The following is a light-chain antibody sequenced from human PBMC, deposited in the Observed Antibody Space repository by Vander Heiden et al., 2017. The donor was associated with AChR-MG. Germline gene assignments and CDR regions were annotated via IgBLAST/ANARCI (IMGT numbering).Light chain of an antibody. CDR3: QQSHTLPIT. Sequence: TLLTQSPSSLSPSVGDRVTISCRASQSVYPYLHWYQQKPGQPPKLLVFSTSTLAGGVPSRFSGDASGTDFTLTITTLQPEDFATYYCQQSHTLPITFGQRTRL. CDR1: QSVYPY. V-gene: IGKV1-39*01. CDR2: STS. J-gene: IGKJ5*01.